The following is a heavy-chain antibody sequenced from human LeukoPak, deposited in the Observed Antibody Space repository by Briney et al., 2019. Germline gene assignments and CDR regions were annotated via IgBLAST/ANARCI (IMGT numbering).Heavy chain of an antibody. J-gene: IGHJ5*02. CDR3: AREKLEAAAGWFDP. D-gene: IGHD6-13*01. CDR1: GFTVSSNY. CDR2: IYSGGST. Sequence: GGSLRLSCAASGFTVSSNYMSWVRQAPGKGLEWVSVIYSGGSTYYADSVKGRFTISRDNSKNTLYLQMNSLRAEDTAVYYCAREKLEAAAGWFDPWGQGTLVTVFS. V-gene: IGHV3-66*02.